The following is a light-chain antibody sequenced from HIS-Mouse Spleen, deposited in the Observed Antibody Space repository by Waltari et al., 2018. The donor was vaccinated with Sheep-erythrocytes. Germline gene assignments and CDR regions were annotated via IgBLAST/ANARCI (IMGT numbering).Light chain of an antibody. V-gene: IGLV2-11*01. J-gene: IGLJ1*01. CDR3: CSYAGSYTYV. CDR2: DVS. CDR1: SSDVGGYTY. Sequence: QSALTQPRSVSGSPGQSVTISCTGTSSDVGGYTYVSWYQQHPGKAPKLMFYDVSKRPSWVPDRFSGSKSGNTASLTISGLQAEDEADYYCCSYAGSYTYVFGTGTKVTVL.